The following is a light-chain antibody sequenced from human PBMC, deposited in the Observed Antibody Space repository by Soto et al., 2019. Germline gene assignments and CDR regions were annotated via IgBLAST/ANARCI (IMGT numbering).Light chain of an antibody. J-gene: IGLJ1*01. CDR2: DVS. CDR3: FSYAGSHDA. V-gene: IGLV2-11*01. Sequence: QSVLTQPRSVSGSPGQSVTISCTGTSSDVGGYNYFSWYQQHPGKAPKLMFYDVSKRPSGVPERVSGSKSGNTASLTISGLQCEDEADYYCFSYAGSHDAFGTGTKVTVL. CDR1: SSDVGGYNY.